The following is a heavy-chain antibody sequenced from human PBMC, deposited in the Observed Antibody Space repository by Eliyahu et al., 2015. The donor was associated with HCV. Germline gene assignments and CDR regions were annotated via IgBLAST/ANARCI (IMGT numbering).Heavy chain of an antibody. J-gene: IGHJ6*02. CDR3: ARVDYDFWRPRDYYGMDV. CDR2: IYYSGST. CDR1: GGSISXYY. V-gene: IGHV4-59*01. D-gene: IGHD3-3*01. Sequence: QVQLQESGPGLVKPSETLSLTCTVSGGSISXYYWSWIRQPPGKGLEWIGYIYYSGSTNYNPSLKSRVTISVDTSKNQFSLKLSSVTAADTAVYYCARVDYDFWRPRDYYGMDVWGQGTTVTVSS.